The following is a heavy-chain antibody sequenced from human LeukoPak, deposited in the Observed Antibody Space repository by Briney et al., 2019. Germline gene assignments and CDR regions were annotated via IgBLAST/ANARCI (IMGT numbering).Heavy chain of an antibody. CDR1: GYSISSGYY. D-gene: IGHD2-8*01. J-gene: IGHJ5*02. CDR2: IYHSGST. Sequence: SETLSLTCTVSGYSISSGYYWGWIRQPPGKGLEWIGSIYHSGSTYYNPSLKSRVTISVDTSKNQFSLKLSSVTAADTAVYYCARDFACTNGVCPNWFDPWGQGTLVTVSS. V-gene: IGHV4-38-2*02. CDR3: ARDFACTNGVCPNWFDP.